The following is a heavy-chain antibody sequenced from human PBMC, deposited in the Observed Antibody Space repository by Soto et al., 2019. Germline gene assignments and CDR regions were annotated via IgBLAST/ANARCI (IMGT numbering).Heavy chain of an antibody. Sequence: PGGSLRLSCAASGFTFSSYAMSWVRQAPGKGLEWVSSISGSGRGTYYAGSVKGRFTISRDNSKDTLYLQMNSLRADDTAVFYCAKRVNTAVFWQPPALDYWGQGPLVPVSS. CDR3: AKRVNTAVFWQPPALDY. J-gene: IGHJ4*02. CDR1: GFTFSSYA. CDR2: ISGSGRGT. V-gene: IGHV3-23*01. D-gene: IGHD5-18*01.